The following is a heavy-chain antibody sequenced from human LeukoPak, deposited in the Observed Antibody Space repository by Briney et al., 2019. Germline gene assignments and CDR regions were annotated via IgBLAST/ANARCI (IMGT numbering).Heavy chain of an antibody. CDR3: ARAKRGYDAFDI. CDR1: GFTFSSYA. CDR2: ISYDGSNK. Sequence: GGSLRLSCAASGFTFSSYAMHWVRQAPGKGLEWVAVISYDGSNKYYADSVKGRFTISRDNSKNTLYLQMNSLRAEDTAVYYCARAKRGYDAFDIWGQGTMVTVSS. V-gene: IGHV3-30*04. J-gene: IGHJ3*02. D-gene: IGHD3-16*01.